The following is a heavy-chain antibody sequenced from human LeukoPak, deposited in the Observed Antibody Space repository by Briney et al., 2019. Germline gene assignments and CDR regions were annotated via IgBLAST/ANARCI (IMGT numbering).Heavy chain of an antibody. CDR3: VVSLRYCSGGSCYGLYFDY. Sequence: PGGSLRLSCAASGFTFSSYAMGWVRQAPGKGLEWVSAISGSGGSTYYADSVKGRFTISRDNSKNTLYLQMNSLRAEDTAVYYCVVSLRYCSGGSCYGLYFDYWGQGTLVTVSS. V-gene: IGHV3-23*01. CDR1: GFTFSSYA. J-gene: IGHJ4*02. CDR2: ISGSGGST. D-gene: IGHD2-15*01.